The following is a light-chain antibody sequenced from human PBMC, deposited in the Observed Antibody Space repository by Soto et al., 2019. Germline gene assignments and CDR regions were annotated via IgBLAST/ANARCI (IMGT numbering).Light chain of an antibody. CDR3: QQYGSSPLP. CDR1: QSVSSSY. J-gene: IGKJ1*01. CDR2: GAS. V-gene: IGKV3-20*01. Sequence: IVLTQSPGPLSLSPGERATLSCRASQSVSSSYLAWYQQKPGQAPRLLIYGASRRATGIPNRISGSGSGTDFHLTISRLEPEDVAVYYCQQYGSSPLPFGQGTKVEIK.